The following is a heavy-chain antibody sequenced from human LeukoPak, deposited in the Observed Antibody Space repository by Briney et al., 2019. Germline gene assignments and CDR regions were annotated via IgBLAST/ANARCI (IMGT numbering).Heavy chain of an antibody. CDR1: GFTLSYYW. CDR2: INGDGSST. D-gene: IGHD1/OR15-1a*01. Sequence: GGSLRLSCAASGFTLSYYWMHWVPQAPGKGLVWVSCINGDGSSTNYADSVKGRFTISRDNAKNTLYLEMNSLRAEDTAVYYCTRDPRNKGFDPWGQGTLVTVSS. CDR3: TRDPRNKGFDP. J-gene: IGHJ5*02. V-gene: IGHV3-74*01.